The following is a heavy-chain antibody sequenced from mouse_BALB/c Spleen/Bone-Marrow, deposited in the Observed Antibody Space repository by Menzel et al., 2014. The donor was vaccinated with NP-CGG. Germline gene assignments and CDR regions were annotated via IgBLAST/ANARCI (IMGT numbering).Heavy chain of an antibody. CDR1: GYTFTSYD. V-gene: IGHV1-85*01. Sequence: QVQLKQSGAELVKPGASVKLSCKASGYTFTSYDINWVRQRPEQGLEWIGWIFPGDGSTKYNEKFKGKATLTTDKSSSTAYMQLSRLTSEGTAVYFGARRVYYDNDGGAWFAYWGQGTLVTVSA. CDR2: IFPGDGST. D-gene: IGHD2-4*01. J-gene: IGHJ3*01. CDR3: ARRVYYDNDGGAWFAY.